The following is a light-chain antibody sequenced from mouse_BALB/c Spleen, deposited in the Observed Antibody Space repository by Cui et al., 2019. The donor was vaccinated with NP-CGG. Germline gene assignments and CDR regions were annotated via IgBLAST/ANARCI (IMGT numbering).Light chain of an antibody. CDR3: ALWYSNHWV. J-gene: IGLJ1*01. CDR2: GTN. Sequence: QAVVTQESAPTTSPGETVTLTCRPSTRAVTTSNYANWVQEKPDHLFTGLIGGTNNRAPGVPARFSGSLIGDKAALTITGAQTEDEAIYFCALWYSNHWVFGGGTKLTVL. V-gene: IGLV1*01. CDR1: TRAVTTSNY.